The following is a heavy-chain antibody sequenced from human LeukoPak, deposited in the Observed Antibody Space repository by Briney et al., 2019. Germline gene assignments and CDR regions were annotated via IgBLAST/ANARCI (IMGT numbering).Heavy chain of an antibody. V-gene: IGHV3-66*02. Sequence: GGSLRLSCAASGFTVSSNYMSWVRQAPGKGLEWVSVIYSGGSTYYADSVNSRSTPSRDNSKNTLYLQMTSLRAEDTAVYYCARETGIVGATWSYFDYWGQGTLVTVSS. CDR3: ARETGIVGATWSYFDY. D-gene: IGHD1-26*01. J-gene: IGHJ4*02. CDR1: GFTVSSNY. CDR2: IYSGGST.